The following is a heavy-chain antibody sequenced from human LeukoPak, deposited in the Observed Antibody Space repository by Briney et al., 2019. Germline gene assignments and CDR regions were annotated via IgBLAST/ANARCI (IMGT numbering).Heavy chain of an antibody. Sequence: SETLSLTCTVSGGSISSYYWSWIRQPPGKGLEWIGYIYHSGSTYYNPSPKSRVTISVDRSKNQFSLKLSSVTAADTAVYYCARGGGHGYYFDYWGQGTLVTVSS. V-gene: IGHV4-59*12. D-gene: IGHD3-16*01. CDR2: IYHSGST. CDR3: ARGGGHGYYFDY. CDR1: GGSISSYY. J-gene: IGHJ4*02.